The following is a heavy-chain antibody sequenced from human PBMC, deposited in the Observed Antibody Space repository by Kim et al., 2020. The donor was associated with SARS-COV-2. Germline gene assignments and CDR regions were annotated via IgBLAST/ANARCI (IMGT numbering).Heavy chain of an antibody. D-gene: IGHD6-13*01. CDR2: ISGSGGST. V-gene: IGHV3-23*01. CDR1: GFTFSSYA. CDR3: AKDRISDSSSWYPRWFFDY. J-gene: IGHJ4*02. Sequence: GGSLRLSCAASGFTFSSYAMSWVRQAPGKGLEWVSAISGSGGSTYYADSVKGRFTISRDNSKNTLYLQMNSLRAEDTAVYYCAKDRISDSSSWYPRWFFDYWGQGTLVTVSS.